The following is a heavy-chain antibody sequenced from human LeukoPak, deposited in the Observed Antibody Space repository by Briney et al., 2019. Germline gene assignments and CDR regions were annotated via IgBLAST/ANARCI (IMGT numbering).Heavy chain of an antibody. CDR2: INHSGST. J-gene: IGHJ4*02. D-gene: IGHD3-22*01. V-gene: IGHV4-34*01. CDR3: ARERLDSSGYIVDY. Sequence: SETLSLTFAVYGGSFSGYYWSWIRQPPGKGLEWIGEINHSGSTNYNPSLKSRVTISVDTSKNQFSLKLSSVTAADTAVYYCARERLDSSGYIVDYWGQGTLVTVSS. CDR1: GGSFSGYY.